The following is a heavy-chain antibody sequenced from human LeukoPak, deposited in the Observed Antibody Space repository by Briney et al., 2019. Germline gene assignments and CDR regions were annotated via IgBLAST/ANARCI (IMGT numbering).Heavy chain of an antibody. J-gene: IGHJ4*02. Sequence: GGSLRLSCAASGFIFNSYWMSWVRQAPGKGLEWVANIKQDGSEKYYVDSVRGRFTVSRDNSKNTLYLQMNSLRAEDTAVYYCAKDPSGYWGQGTLVTVSS. V-gene: IGHV3-7*01. CDR2: IKQDGSEK. CDR3: AKDPSGY. D-gene: IGHD3-10*01. CDR1: GFIFNSYW.